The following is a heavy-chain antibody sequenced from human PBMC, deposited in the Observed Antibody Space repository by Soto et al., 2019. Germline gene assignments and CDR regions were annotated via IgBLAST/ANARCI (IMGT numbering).Heavy chain of an antibody. V-gene: IGHV1-18*01. CDR2: IIPYNDNT. D-gene: IGHD2-21*01. J-gene: IGHJ6*02. CDR3: ARKPYSHYYGMDV. Sequence: ASVKVSCKASGYIFSDYGINWVRLAPGQGLEWMGWIIPYNDNTKYAENFQGRVTLTTDTSTNTVYMELRSLTPDDTGVYFCARKPYSHYYGMDVWGQGASVTVSS. CDR1: GYIFSDYG.